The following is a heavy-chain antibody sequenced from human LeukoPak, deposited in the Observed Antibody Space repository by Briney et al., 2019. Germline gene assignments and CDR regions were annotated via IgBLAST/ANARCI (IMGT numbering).Heavy chain of an antibody. D-gene: IGHD6-19*01. CDR1: GYTFTGYY. CDR3: ARRAVGNSHYYSMDV. J-gene: IGHJ6*03. CDR2: INPNSGGT. Sequence: ASVKVSCKASGYTFTGYYMHWVRQAPGQGLECMGWINPNSGGTNYAQKFQGRVTITRNTSISTAFMELSSLRSEDTAVYYCARRAVGNSHYYSMDVWGKGTTVTVSS. V-gene: IGHV1-2*02.